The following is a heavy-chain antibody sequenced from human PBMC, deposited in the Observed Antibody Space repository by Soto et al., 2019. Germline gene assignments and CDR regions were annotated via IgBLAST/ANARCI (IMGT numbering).Heavy chain of an antibody. V-gene: IGHV1-58*02. CDR3: AATFGPVGATIPPDY. Sequence: SVKVSCKASGFTFTSSAMQWVRQARGQRLEWIGWIVVGSGNTNYAQKFQERVTITRDMSTSTAYMELSSLRSEDTAVYYCAATFGPVGATIPPDYWGQGTLVTVSS. J-gene: IGHJ4*02. CDR1: GFTFTSSA. CDR2: IVVGSGNT. D-gene: IGHD1-26*01.